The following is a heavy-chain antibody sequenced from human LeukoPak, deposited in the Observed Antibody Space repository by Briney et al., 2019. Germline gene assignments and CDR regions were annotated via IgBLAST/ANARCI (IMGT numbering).Heavy chain of an antibody. V-gene: IGHV3-21*01. CDR1: GFTFSSYS. D-gene: IGHD6-13*01. J-gene: IGHJ3*01. Sequence: GGSLRLSCAASGFTFSSYSMNWVRQAPGKGLEWVSSISSSSSYIYYADSVKGRFTISRDNAKNSLYLQMNSLRAEDTAVYYCARAPIDSNSWYQAFDLWGQGTMVTVSS. CDR3: ARAPIDSNSWYQAFDL. CDR2: ISSSSSYI.